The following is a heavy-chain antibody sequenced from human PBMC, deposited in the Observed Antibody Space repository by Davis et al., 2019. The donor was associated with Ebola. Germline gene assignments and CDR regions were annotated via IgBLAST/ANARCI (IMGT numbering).Heavy chain of an antibody. CDR3: AKSAVAGTSFRGLFDY. CDR1: GFTFSSFA. J-gene: IGHJ4*02. Sequence: PGGSLRLSCAATGFTFSSFAMSWVRQAPGKGLEWVSTISASGDSTFYPDSVKGRFTNSRDNSKSTVYLQMDSLGAEDTAVYYCAKSAVAGTSFRGLFDYWGQGTLVTVSS. CDR2: ISASGDST. D-gene: IGHD6-19*01. V-gene: IGHV3-23*01.